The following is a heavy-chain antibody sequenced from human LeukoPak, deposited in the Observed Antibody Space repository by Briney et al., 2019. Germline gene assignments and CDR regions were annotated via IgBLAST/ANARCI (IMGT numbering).Heavy chain of an antibody. CDR1: GGSISSYY. CDR3: ARGAMVRGVIRSSYYFDY. CDR2: IYYSGST. V-gene: IGHV4-59*01. Sequence: PSGTLSLTCTVSGGSISSYYWSWIRQPPGKGLEWIGYIYYSGSTNYNPSLKSRVTISVDTSKNQFSLKLSSVTAADTAVYYCARGAMVRGVIRSSYYFDYWGQGTLVTVSS. D-gene: IGHD3-10*01. J-gene: IGHJ4*02.